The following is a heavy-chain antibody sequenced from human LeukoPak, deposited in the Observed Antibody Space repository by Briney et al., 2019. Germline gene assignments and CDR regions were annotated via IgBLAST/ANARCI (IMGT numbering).Heavy chain of an antibody. CDR1: GYTFTNYE. CDR3: TTSHSSGWDFDY. Sequence: GASVKVSCKASGYTFTNYEINWVRQGTGQGLEWLGWMNPSSGNTGYAQKFQGRVTMTRDTSISTAYMELSSLRSEDTAMYYCTTSHSSGWDFDYWGQGTLVTVSS. CDR2: MNPSSGNT. D-gene: IGHD6-19*01. J-gene: IGHJ4*02. V-gene: IGHV1-8*01.